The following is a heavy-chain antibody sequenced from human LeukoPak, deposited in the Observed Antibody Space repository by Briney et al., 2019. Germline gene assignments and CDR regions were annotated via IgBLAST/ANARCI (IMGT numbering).Heavy chain of an antibody. J-gene: IGHJ4*02. Sequence: GGSLRLSCAASGFTFSSYGMSWVRQAPGKGLEWVSAISGSGGSTYYADSVKGRFTISRDNSKNTLYLQMNSLRAEDTAVYYCAKDLRPGYSSSWYLDYWGQGTLVTVSS. CDR1: GFTFSSYG. V-gene: IGHV3-23*01. CDR2: ISGSGGST. D-gene: IGHD6-13*01. CDR3: AKDLRPGYSSSWYLDY.